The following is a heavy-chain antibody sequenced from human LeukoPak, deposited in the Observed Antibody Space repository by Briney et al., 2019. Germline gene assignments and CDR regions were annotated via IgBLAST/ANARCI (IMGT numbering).Heavy chain of an antibody. Sequence: SETLSLTCTVSGGSISSYYWSWIRQPAGKGLEWIGRIYSTGGTNYNPSLKSRVTMSVDTSKNQFSLRLRSVTAADTAVYYCARGLGYDSSGNQIDYWGQGTLVTVSS. CDR2: IYSTGGT. J-gene: IGHJ4*02. CDR1: GGSISSYY. D-gene: IGHD3-22*01. CDR3: ARGLGYDSSGNQIDY. V-gene: IGHV4-4*07.